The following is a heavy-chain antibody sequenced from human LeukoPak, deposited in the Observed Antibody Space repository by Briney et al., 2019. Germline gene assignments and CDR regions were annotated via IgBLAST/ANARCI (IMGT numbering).Heavy chain of an antibody. D-gene: IGHD2-15*01. CDR1: GFSFSSYA. CDR2: IWYDGSNK. V-gene: IGHV3-33*01. J-gene: IGHJ4*02. Sequence: GGSLRLSCAASGFSFSSYAMHWVRQAPGRGLEWVSAIWYDGSNKFYADSVKGRFTISRDNSKNTLYLQMNSLRAEDTAVYHCARFGYVAAVDVWGQGTPVTVSS. CDR3: ARFGYVAAVDV.